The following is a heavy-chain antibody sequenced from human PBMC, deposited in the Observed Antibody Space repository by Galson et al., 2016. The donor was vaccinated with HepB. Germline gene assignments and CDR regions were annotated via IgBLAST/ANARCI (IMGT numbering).Heavy chain of an antibody. CDR1: GFVFNNYA. CDR3: ESAVRDGHPIFG. V-gene: IGHV3-23*01. J-gene: IGHJ4*02. D-gene: IGHD5-24*01. CDR2: ISSNGHNT. Sequence: SLRLSCAASGFVFNNYAMTWVRQAPGKGLEWVSSISSNGHNTYYADSVKGRSSISRDHSRDTLYLLINSLRAEDTAVYYCESAVRDGHPIFGWGQGTLVTVSS.